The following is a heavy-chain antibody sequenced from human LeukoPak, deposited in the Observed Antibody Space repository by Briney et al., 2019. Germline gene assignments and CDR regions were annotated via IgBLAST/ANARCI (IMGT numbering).Heavy chain of an antibody. J-gene: IGHJ4*02. CDR1: GYTFTSYY. CDR3: ARDSRNNYYDSSCFDY. V-gene: IGHV1-46*01. CDR2: INPSGGST. D-gene: IGHD3-22*01. Sequence: ASVKVSCKASGYTFTSYYMHWVRQAPGQGLEWMGIINPSGGSTSYAQKFQGRVTMTRDTSTSTVYMELSSLRSVDTAEYYCARDSRNNYYDSSCFDYWGQGTLVTVSS.